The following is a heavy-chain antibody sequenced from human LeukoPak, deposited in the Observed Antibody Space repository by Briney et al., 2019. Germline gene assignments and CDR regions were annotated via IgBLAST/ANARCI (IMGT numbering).Heavy chain of an antibody. Sequence: SETLSLTCTVPGVSISSHYWSWIRQPPGKGLEWVGYAYHTGSTSSNPSLKSRATMSVDTSKNQFSLRLTSLTAADTAVYYCARDFQRLGSDAFDFWGQGTMVTVSS. D-gene: IGHD2-15*01. CDR1: GVSISSHY. J-gene: IGHJ3*01. CDR2: AYHTGST. CDR3: ARDFQRLGSDAFDF. V-gene: IGHV4-59*11.